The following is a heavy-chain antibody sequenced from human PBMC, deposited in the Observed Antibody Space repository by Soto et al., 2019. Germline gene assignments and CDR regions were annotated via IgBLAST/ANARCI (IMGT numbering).Heavy chain of an antibody. CDR1: GFTFSSYA. CDR2: LSGSDVST. CDR3: AKGGGSKDYYDTSGYYLYYYYAMDV. D-gene: IGHD3-22*01. Sequence: EVQLLESGGGLVQPGGSLRLSCAASGFTFSSYAMTWVRQAPGKGLELVSALSGSDVSTYYADSVKGRFTISRDNSKNTLYLQMNSLRAEDTAVYYCAKGGGSKDYYDTSGYYLYYYYAMDVWGQGTTVTVSS. V-gene: IGHV3-23*01. J-gene: IGHJ6*02.